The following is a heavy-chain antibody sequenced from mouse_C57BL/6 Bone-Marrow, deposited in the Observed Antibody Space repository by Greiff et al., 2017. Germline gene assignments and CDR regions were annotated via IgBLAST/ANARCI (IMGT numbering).Heavy chain of an antibody. CDR1: GYAFSSSW. D-gene: IGHD1-1*01. CDR3: ARSGLRATVVATGDY. CDR2: IYPGDGDT. V-gene: IGHV1-82*01. J-gene: IGHJ2*01. Sequence: VQLQESGPELVKPGASVKISCKASGYAFSSSWMNWVKQRPGKGLEWIGRIYPGDGDTNYNGKFKGKATLTADKSSSTAYMQLSSLTSEDSAVYFCARSGLRATVVATGDYWGQGTTLTVSS.